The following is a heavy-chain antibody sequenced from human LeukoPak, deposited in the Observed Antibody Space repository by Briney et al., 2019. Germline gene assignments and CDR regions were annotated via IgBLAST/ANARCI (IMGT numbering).Heavy chain of an antibody. CDR3: ARGTMNTVTYYFDY. CDR1: GGSFSGYY. V-gene: IGHV4-34*01. J-gene: IGHJ4*01. Sequence: PSETLSLTCAVYGGSFSGYYWSWIRQPPGKGLEWIGEINHSGSTNYNPSLKSRVTISVDTSKNQFSLKLSSVTAADTAVYYCARGTMNTVTYYFDYWGHGELVTVSS. D-gene: IGHD4-17*01. CDR2: INHSGST.